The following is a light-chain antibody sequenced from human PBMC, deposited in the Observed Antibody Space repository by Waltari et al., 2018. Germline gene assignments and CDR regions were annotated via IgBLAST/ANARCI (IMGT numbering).Light chain of an antibody. Sequence: EIVMTQSPTTVSLSPGDGATLSCRASQSVSGGYLSWYQQKPGQAPRLLIYGTSTMATGVPARFSGSGSGTDFTLTISNLQPDDFAVYYCQQDFNLPFTFGPGTKVEIK. CDR2: GTS. J-gene: IGKJ3*01. CDR3: QQDFNLPFT. V-gene: IGKV3D-7*01. CDR1: QSVSGGY.